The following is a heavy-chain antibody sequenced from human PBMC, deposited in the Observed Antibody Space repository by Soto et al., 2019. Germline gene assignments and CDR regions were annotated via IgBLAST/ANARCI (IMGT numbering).Heavy chain of an antibody. CDR3: ASDWGSGAFDI. CDR2: ISSSGSTI. V-gene: IGHV3-11*01. Sequence: AGGSLRLSCAASGFTFSAYYMNWISQAPGKGLEWVSYISSSGSTIYYADSVKGRFTISRDNAKNSLYLQMNSLRAEDTVVYYCASDWGSGAFDIWGQGTMVTVSS. D-gene: IGHD3-16*01. J-gene: IGHJ3*02. CDR1: GFTFSAYY.